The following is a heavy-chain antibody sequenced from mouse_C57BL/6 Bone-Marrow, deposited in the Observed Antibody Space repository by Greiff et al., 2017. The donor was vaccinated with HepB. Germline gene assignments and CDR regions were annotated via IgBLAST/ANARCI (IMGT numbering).Heavy chain of an antibody. CDR2: IRNKANGYTT. CDR3: ARYLPITTVVEGYFDV. CDR1: GFTFTDYY. V-gene: IGHV7-3*01. J-gene: IGHJ1*03. D-gene: IGHD1-1*01. Sequence: EVQLVESGGGLVQPGGSLSLSCAASGFTFTDYYMSWVRQPPGKALEWLGFIRNKANGYTTEYSASVKGRFTISRDNSQSILYLQMNALRAEDSATYYCARYLPITTVVEGYFDVWGTGTTVTVSS.